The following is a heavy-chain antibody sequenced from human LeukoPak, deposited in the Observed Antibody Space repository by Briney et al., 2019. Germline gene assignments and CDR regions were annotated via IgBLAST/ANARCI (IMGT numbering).Heavy chain of an antibody. CDR3: ARGGAREYYDSSGYYGY. J-gene: IGHJ4*02. CDR2: IYYSGST. V-gene: IGHV4-59*01. CDR1: VGSISSYY. Sequence: SETLSLTCTVSVGSISSYYWSWIRQPPGKGLEWIGYIYYSGSTNYNPSLKSRVAISVDRSKNPFSLKLSSVTAADMAVYYCARGGAREYYDSSGYYGYWGQGTLVTVSS. D-gene: IGHD3-22*01.